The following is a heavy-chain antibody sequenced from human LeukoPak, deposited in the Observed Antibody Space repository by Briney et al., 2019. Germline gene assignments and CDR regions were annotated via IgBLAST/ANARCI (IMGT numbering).Heavy chain of an antibody. CDR1: GFTFDDYG. D-gene: IGHD3-3*01. V-gene: IGHV3-20*04. CDR3: ARVYYDFWSGYLTPDY. CDR2: INWNGGST. Sequence: GGSLRLSRAASGFTFDDYGLSWVRQAPGKGLEWVSGINWNGGSTGYADSVKGRFTISRDNAKNSLYLQMNSLRAEDTALYYCARVYYDFWSGYLTPDYWGQGTLVTVSS. J-gene: IGHJ4*02.